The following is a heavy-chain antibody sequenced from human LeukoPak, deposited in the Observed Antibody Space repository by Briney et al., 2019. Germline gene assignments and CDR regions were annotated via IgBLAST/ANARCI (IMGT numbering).Heavy chain of an antibody. Sequence: GRSLRLSCAASGFTFSSYEMNWVRQAPGKGLEWVSYISTSGNTRYYADSVKGRFTISRDNAKNSLYLQMNSLRVEDTAVYYCAGELSGTTSYYFDYWGQGTLVTVSS. CDR3: AGELSGTTSYYFDY. CDR2: ISTSGNTR. CDR1: GFTFSSYE. V-gene: IGHV3-48*03. D-gene: IGHD1-7*01. J-gene: IGHJ4*02.